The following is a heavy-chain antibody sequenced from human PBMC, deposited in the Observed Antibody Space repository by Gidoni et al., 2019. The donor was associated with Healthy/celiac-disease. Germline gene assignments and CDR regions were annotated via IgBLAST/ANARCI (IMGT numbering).Heavy chain of an antibody. Sequence: EVQLLESGGGLVQPGGSLRLSCAASGFTFSSYAMSWVRQAQGKGLEWVSAISGSGGSTYYADSVKGRFTISRDNSKNTLYLQMNSLRAEDTAVYYCAKLSSSSRGYFDYWGQGTLVTVSS. CDR1: GFTFSSYA. V-gene: IGHV3-23*01. D-gene: IGHD6-13*01. CDR2: ISGSGGST. J-gene: IGHJ4*02. CDR3: AKLSSSSRGYFDY.